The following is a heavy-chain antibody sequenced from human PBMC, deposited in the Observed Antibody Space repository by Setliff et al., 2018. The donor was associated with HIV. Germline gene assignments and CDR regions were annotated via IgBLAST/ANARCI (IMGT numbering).Heavy chain of an antibody. V-gene: IGHV4-59*01. CDR3: ARFQAWQLGRRGGYYYYMDV. CDR1: GGSISGYY. Sequence: PSDTLSLTCTVSGGSISGYYWSWVRQPPEKRLELIGFIHYSGSSDYNPSLKSRITISVDMSRNQFSLVLSSVTAADTAVYYCARFQAWQLGRRGGYYYYMDVWGKGTTVTVSS. J-gene: IGHJ6*03. D-gene: IGHD1-1*01. CDR2: IHYSGSS.